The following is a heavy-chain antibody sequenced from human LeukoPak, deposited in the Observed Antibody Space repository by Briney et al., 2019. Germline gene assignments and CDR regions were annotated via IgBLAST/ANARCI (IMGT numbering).Heavy chain of an antibody. D-gene: IGHD2-15*01. CDR2: INPNSGGT. V-gene: IGHV1-2*02. Sequence: GASVKVSCKASGYTFTGYYMHWVRQAPGQGLEWMGWINPNSGGTNYAQKFQGRVAMTRDTSISTAYMELSRLRSDDTAVYYCARVCGSCYPMGERMLDYWGQGTLVTVSS. CDR3: ARVCGSCYPMGERMLDY. J-gene: IGHJ4*02. CDR1: GYTFTGYY.